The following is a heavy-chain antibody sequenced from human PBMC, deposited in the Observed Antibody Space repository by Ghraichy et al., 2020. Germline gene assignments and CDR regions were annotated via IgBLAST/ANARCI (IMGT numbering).Heavy chain of an antibody. CDR2: INHGGST. Sequence: SETLSLTCAVYGGSFSGYYWSWIRQPPGKGLEWIGEINHGGSTNYNPSLKSRVTISVDTSKNQFSLKLSSVTAADTAVYYCARGSSTSWGTNYFFDYWVQGTLVTVSS. CDR1: GGSFSGYY. CDR3: ARGSSTSWGTNYFFDY. J-gene: IGHJ4*02. D-gene: IGHD2-2*01. V-gene: IGHV4-34*01.